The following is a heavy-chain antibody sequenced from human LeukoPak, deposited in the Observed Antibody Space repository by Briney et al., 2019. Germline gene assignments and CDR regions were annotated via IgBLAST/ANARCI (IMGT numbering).Heavy chain of an antibody. D-gene: IGHD6-13*01. CDR1: GYRFTIYD. Sequence: ASVKVSCKAYGYRFTIYDIGWVRQAPGQGLEWMGWINAGNGNTKYSQKFQGRVTITRDTSASTAYMELSSLRSEDTAVYYCARGPRAAADDYWGQGTLVTVSS. V-gene: IGHV1-3*01. CDR3: ARGPRAAADDY. J-gene: IGHJ4*02. CDR2: INAGNGNT.